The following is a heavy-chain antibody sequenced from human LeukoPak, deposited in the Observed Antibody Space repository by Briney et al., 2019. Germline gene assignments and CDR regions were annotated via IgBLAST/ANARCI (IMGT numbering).Heavy chain of an antibody. D-gene: IGHD2-2*01. Sequence: PGGSLRLSCAASGFPFRTFDFHWVRQATGKGLEWVSSIGSAGDTYYPGSVKGRFTISRENAKNSLYLQMDSLRAADTALYFCARGSSLGFDPWGQGTLVTVSS. CDR1: GFPFRTFD. CDR2: IGSAGDT. V-gene: IGHV3-13*04. J-gene: IGHJ5*02. CDR3: ARGSSLGFDP.